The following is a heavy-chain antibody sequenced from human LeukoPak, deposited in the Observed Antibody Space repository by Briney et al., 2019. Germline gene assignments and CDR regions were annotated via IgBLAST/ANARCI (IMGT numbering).Heavy chain of an antibody. CDR2: ISGTDRTT. V-gene: IGHV3-48*03. Sequence: GDSLRLSCAASGFDFSAYEMNWVRQAPGKGLEWVSYISGTDRTTSYADSVRGRFTISRDNAKNSLYLQMNSLKAEDTALYYCTTLGYHLDSWGQGALVTVSS. J-gene: IGHJ4*02. D-gene: IGHD3-22*01. CDR3: TTLGYHLDS. CDR1: GFDFSAYE.